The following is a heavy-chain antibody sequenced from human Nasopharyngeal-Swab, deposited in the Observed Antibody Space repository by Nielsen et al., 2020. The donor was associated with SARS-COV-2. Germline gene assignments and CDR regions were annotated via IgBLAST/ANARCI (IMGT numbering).Heavy chain of an antibody. CDR2: ISYDGTNK. CDR3: ARDFFPPWSGDSLGYGLDV. V-gene: IGHV3-30*03. D-gene: IGHD3-10*01. CDR1: GFTFSSYA. Sequence: GESLKISCAASGFTFSSYAMHWARQAPGKGLEWVAVISYDGTNKYYADSVKGRFTVSRDRAKNTVYLEMSSLKPDDAAVYYCARDFFPPWSGDSLGYGLDVWGQGTTVTVSS. J-gene: IGHJ6*02.